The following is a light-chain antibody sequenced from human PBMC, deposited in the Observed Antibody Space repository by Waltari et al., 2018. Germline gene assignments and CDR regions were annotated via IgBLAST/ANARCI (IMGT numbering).Light chain of an antibody. J-gene: IGKJ2*01. CDR3: QQYGTSPYT. CDR2: IIS. CDR1: QNINSRF. V-gene: IGKV3-20*01. Sequence: EIVLTQSPGTLSLSPGERATLSCRASQNINSRFLAWYQQKPGQAPRLLMYIISSRAPGIPDRFSGSGSGTDFTLTISRLEPEDFAVYYCQQYGTSPYTFGQGTKLE.